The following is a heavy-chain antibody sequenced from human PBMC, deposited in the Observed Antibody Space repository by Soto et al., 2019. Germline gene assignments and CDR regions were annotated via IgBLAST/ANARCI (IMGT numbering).Heavy chain of an antibody. CDR3: AREYGSGSYLTDY. CDR1: GFTFSSYG. Sequence: QVQLVKSGGGVVQPGRSLRLSCAASGFTFSSYGMHWVRQAPGKGLEWVAVIWYDGSNKYYADSVKGRFTISRDNSKNTLYLQMNSLRAEDTAVYYCAREYGSGSYLTDYWGQGTLVTVSS. V-gene: IGHV3-33*01. J-gene: IGHJ4*02. D-gene: IGHD3-10*01. CDR2: IWYDGSNK.